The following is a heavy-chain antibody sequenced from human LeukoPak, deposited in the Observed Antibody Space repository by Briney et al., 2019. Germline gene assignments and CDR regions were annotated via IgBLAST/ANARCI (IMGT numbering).Heavy chain of an antibody. D-gene: IGHD5-12*01. V-gene: IGHV4-31*03. CDR3: ARDGSGYDRYWYFDL. Sequence: PSETLSLTCTVSGGSISGYYWSWIRQHPGKGLEWIGYIYYSGSTYYNPSLKSRVTISVDTSKNQFSLKLSSVTAADTAVYYCARDGSGYDRYWYFDLWGRGTLVTVSS. CDR2: IYYSGST. J-gene: IGHJ2*01. CDR1: GGSISGYY.